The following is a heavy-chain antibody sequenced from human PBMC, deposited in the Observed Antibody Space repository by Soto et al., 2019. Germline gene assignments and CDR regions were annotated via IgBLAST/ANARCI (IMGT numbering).Heavy chain of an antibody. J-gene: IGHJ4*02. CDR1: GGSNSSGGYY. D-gene: IGHD6-19*01. V-gene: IGHV4-31*03. Sequence: PSETLSLTCTVSGGSNSSGGYYWSWIRQHPGKGLEWIGYIYYSGSTYYNPSLKSRVTISVDTSKNQFSLKLSSVTAADTAVYYCARTGYSSGWPFGYWGQGTLVTVSS. CDR2: IYYSGST. CDR3: ARTGYSSGWPFGY.